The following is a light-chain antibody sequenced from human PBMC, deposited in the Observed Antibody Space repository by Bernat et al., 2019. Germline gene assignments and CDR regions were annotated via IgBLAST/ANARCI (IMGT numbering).Light chain of an antibody. CDR1: QSISSY. V-gene: IGKV1-39*01. Sequence: DIQMTQSPSSLSASVGDRVTITCRASQSISSYLNWYQQKPGKAPELLIYAASSLQSEVPSRFSGSGSGTDFALTISSLQPEDFATYYCQQSYGTPFTFGPGTKVDIK. CDR2: AAS. CDR3: QQSYGTPFT. J-gene: IGKJ3*01.